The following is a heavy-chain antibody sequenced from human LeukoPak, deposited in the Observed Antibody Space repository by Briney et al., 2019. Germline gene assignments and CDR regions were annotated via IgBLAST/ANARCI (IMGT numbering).Heavy chain of an antibody. CDR1: GYSITSGYY. J-gene: IGHJ6*03. CDR2: LHSSGSI. Sequence: SETLSLTCTVSGYSITSGYYWGWIRQPPGKGLEWITTLHSSGSIHYNPSLKSRATISVDTSKNQFSLKLSSVTAADTAVYYCARTTEGYCRGRSCYSYYYYMDVWGKGTTVTVSS. CDR3: ARTTEGYCRGRSCYSYYYYMDV. V-gene: IGHV4-38-2*02. D-gene: IGHD2-15*01.